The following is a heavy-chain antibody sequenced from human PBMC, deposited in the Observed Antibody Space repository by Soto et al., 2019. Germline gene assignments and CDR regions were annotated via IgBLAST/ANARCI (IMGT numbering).Heavy chain of an antibody. D-gene: IGHD3-10*01. CDR3: ERIRTFATSSLVGGMDI. CDR1: GGSISSYY. Sequence: SETLSLTRTVSGGSISSYYWSSIRRPPGKGLEWIGYIYYSVSNNYTPPLKSRVTISVDTSKNQFSLKLSSVTASDTAVYYCERIRTFATSSLVGGMDIGGHRGKGTVS. J-gene: IGHJ6*01. V-gene: IGHV4-59*01. CDR2: IYYSVSN.